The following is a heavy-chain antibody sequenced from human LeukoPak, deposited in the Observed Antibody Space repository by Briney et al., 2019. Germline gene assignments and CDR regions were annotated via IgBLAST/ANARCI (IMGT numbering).Heavy chain of an antibody. CDR1: GFTFSSYA. D-gene: IGHD2-8*01. V-gene: IGHV3-23*01. CDR3: AKDTSIGKYCTSGVCSPFDY. Sequence: PGGSLRLSCAGSGFTFSSYAMSWVRQAPGKGLEWVSAISDSGDYTYYADSVKGRCAISRDNSKNPLYLHVNSLRAEDTAVYYCAKDTSIGKYCTSGVCSPFDYWGQGTLVTVSS. J-gene: IGHJ4*02. CDR2: ISDSGDYT.